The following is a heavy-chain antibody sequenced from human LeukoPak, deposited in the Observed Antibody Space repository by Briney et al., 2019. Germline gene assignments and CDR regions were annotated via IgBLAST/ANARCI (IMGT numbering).Heavy chain of an antibody. CDR2: ISGSGGST. V-gene: IGHV3-23*01. D-gene: IGHD1-26*01. CDR1: GFTFSSYA. Sequence: PGGSLRLSCAASGFTFSSYAMSWVRQAPGKGLEWVSAISGSGGSTYYADSVKGRFTISRDNSKNTLYLQMNSLRAEDTAVYYCAKAPDEAGATLSDAFDIWGQGTMVTVSS. J-gene: IGHJ3*02. CDR3: AKAPDEAGATLSDAFDI.